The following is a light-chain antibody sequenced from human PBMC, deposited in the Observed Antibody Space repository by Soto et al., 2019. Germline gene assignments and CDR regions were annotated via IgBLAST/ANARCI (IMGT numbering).Light chain of an antibody. Sequence: DIQMSQSPSSVSASVGDRLTISCRASQGISTLLAWYQQKPGKAPKLLIYGASTLQSGVPSRFSGSGSGTDFTLTISSLQHEDFATYYCQQAHSFPVTFGGGTKVEIK. CDR1: QGISTL. J-gene: IGKJ4*01. V-gene: IGKV1-12*01. CDR2: GAS. CDR3: QQAHSFPVT.